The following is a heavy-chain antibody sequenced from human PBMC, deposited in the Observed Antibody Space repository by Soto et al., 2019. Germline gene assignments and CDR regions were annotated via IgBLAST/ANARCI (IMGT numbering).Heavy chain of an antibody. D-gene: IGHD4-17*01. CDR2: ISSSSSTV. V-gene: IGHV3-48*01. Sequence: PGGSLRLSCAASGFTFNTYSMNWVRQAPGRGLEWVSYISSSSSTVYYADSVKGRFTISRDNAKNSLYLQMNSLRAEDTAVYYCARVQGDYGLAPHYGMDVWGQGTTVTVSS. CDR3: ARVQGDYGLAPHYGMDV. CDR1: GFTFNTYS. J-gene: IGHJ6*02.